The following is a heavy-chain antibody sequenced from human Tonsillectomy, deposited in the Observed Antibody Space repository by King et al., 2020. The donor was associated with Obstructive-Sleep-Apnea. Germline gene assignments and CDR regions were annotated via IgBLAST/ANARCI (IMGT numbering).Heavy chain of an antibody. CDR1: GFTLDDYA. J-gene: IGHJ4*02. CDR3: ARVPITTMVRGAADY. CDR2: ISWNSGSI. V-gene: IGHV3-9*01. Sequence: VQLVESGGGLVQPGRSLRLSCAASGFTLDDYAMHWVRQAPGKGLEWVSGISWNSGSIGVADSLKGRFSISRDNAKNSLYLQINSLRAEDTALYYCARVPITTMVRGAADYWGQGTLVTVSS. D-gene: IGHD3-10*01.